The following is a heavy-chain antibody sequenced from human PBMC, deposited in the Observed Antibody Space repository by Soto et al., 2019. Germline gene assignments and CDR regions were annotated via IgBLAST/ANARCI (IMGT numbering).Heavy chain of an antibody. CDR1: GFTFSRYG. J-gene: IGHJ4*02. V-gene: IGHV3-30*18. D-gene: IGHD1-26*01. CDR2: ISYDGSKK. CDR3: AKEEDRGSAFDN. Sequence: QVQLVESGGGVVQPGRSLRLSCAASGFTFSRYGMHWVRQAPGKGLEWVARISYDGSKKVYADSVKGRFTISRDNSKDTLYLQVQRVSAEDTAVFYCAKEEDRGSAFDNWGQGTLVTVSS.